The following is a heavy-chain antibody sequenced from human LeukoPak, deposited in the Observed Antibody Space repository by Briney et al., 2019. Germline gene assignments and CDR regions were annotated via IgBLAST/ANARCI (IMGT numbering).Heavy chain of an antibody. Sequence: SETLSLTCAVYGGSFSGYYWSWIRQPPGKGLEWIGEINHSGSTNYNPSLKSRVTISVDTSKNQFSLKPSSVTAADTAVYYCARRRHYVWGSYRYTGYYFDYWGQGTLVTVSS. CDR3: ARRRHYVWGSYRYTGYYFDY. D-gene: IGHD3-16*02. CDR2: INHSGST. J-gene: IGHJ4*02. CDR1: GGSFSGYY. V-gene: IGHV4-34*01.